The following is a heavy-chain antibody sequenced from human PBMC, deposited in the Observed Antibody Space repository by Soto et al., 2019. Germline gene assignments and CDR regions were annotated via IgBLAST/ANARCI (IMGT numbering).Heavy chain of an antibody. V-gene: IGHV3-7*01. D-gene: IGHD2-2*01. CDR2: IKQDGSEK. CDR3: ASGVDCSSPSCYNYYYYMDV. Sequence: GGSLRLSCAASGFTFSSYWMSWVRQAPGKGLEWVANIKQDGSEKYYVDSVKGRFTISRDNAKNSLYLQMNSLRAEDTAVYYCASGVDCSSPSCYNYYYYMDVWGKGTTVTVSS. J-gene: IGHJ6*03. CDR1: GFTFSSYW.